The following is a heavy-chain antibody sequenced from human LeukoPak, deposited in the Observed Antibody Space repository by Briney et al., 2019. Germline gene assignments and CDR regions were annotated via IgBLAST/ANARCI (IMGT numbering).Heavy chain of an antibody. CDR2: ISSSSSYI. CDR3: ARDDNWGSDY. CDR1: GFTFSSYN. V-gene: IGHV3-21*01. J-gene: IGHJ4*02. Sequence: GGSLRLSCAASGFTFSSYNMNWVRQAPGKGLEWVSSISSSSSYIYYADSVKGRFTISRDNAKNSLYLQMNSLKAEDTAMYYCARDDNWGSDYWGQGTLVTVSS. D-gene: IGHD7-27*01.